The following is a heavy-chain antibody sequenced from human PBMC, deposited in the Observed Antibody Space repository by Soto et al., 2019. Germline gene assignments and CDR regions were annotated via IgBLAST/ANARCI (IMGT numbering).Heavy chain of an antibody. CDR1: GFTFGDYA. V-gene: IGHV3-49*03. Sequence: GGSLRLSCTASGFTFGDYAMSWFRQAPGKGLEWVGFIRSKAYGGTTEYAASVKGRFTISRDDSKSIAYLQMNSLKTEDTAVYYCTRGSRHPDLHYYYYYGMDVWGQGTTVTVSS. CDR3: TRGSRHPDLHYYYYYGMDV. D-gene: IGHD6-25*01. J-gene: IGHJ6*02. CDR2: IRSKAYGGTT.